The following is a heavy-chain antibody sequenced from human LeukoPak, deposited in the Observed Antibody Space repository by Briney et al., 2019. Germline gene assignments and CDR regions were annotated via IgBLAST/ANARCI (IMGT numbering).Heavy chain of an antibody. J-gene: IGHJ4*02. V-gene: IGHV3-74*01. CDR2: IDNDGSGT. CDR3: ARGGYGTGPDY. CDR1: GFTFNNYW. Sequence: GGSLRLSCAVSGFTFNNYWIHWVRHAPGKGLVWVSQIDNDGSGTTYADSVKGRFTISRDNAKNTLYLQMNSLRAEDTAVYYCARGGYGTGPDYWGQGTLVTVSS. D-gene: IGHD3-10*01.